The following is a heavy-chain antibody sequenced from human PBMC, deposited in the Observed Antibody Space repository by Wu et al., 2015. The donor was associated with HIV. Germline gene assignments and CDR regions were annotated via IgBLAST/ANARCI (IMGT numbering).Heavy chain of an antibody. CDR1: GYKFTSFN. V-gene: IGHV1-8*02. D-gene: IGHD1-26*01. CDR3: ARVGVLLTSAQLLEYFQH. CDR2: MDPKSGSA. J-gene: IGHJ1*01. Sequence: VQLVQSGTVVQKPGTSVRVSCKISGYKFTSFNINWIRQVHGRGLEWMGYMDPKSGSAAFGRNFQGRVSLTRNNSISTAYMDLSRVTSDDTAIYYCARVGVLLTSAQLLEYFQHWGQGTRVVVSS.